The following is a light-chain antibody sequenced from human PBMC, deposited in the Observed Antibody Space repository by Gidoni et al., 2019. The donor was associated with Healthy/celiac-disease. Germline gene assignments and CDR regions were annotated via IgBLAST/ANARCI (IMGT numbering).Light chain of an antibody. J-gene: IGKJ2*01. V-gene: IGKV2-28*01. CDR3: MQALQTPYT. CDR1: QSLLHSNGYNY. CDR2: LGS. Sequence: DIVMTQSPLSLPVTTGEPASISCRSSQSLLHSNGYNYLNWYLQKPGQSPQLLIYLGSNRASGVPDRFSGSGSGTDFTLKISRVEAEDVGVYYCMQALQTPYTFGQGPKLEIK.